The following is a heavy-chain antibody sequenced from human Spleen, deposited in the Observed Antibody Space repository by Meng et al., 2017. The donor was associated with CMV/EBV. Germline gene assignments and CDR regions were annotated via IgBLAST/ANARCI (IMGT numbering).Heavy chain of an antibody. CDR3: AKDLEVRGVLNY. Sequence: GESLKISCAASGFTFSDYWMHWVRQAPGKGLVWVSRINGDGSGINYADSVKGRFTISRDNSKNTLYLQMNSRRAEDTAVYYCAKDLEVRGVLNYWGQGTLVTVSS. J-gene: IGHJ4*02. CDR2: INGDGSGI. V-gene: IGHV3-74*01. CDR1: GFTFSDYW. D-gene: IGHD3-10*01.